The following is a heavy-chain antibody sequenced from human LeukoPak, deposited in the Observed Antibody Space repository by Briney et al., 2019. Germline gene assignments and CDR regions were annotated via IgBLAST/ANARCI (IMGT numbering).Heavy chain of an antibody. CDR1: GFTVSSNY. D-gene: IGHD5-12*01. CDR3: ASLNSYSGYDY. Sequence: GGSLRLSCAASGFTVSSNYMSWVRQAPGKGLEWVSVIYSGGSTYYADSVKGRFTISRDNSKNTLYLQMNSLRAEDTAVYYCASLNSYSGYDYWGQGTLVTVSS. V-gene: IGHV3-66*01. CDR2: IYSGGST. J-gene: IGHJ4*02.